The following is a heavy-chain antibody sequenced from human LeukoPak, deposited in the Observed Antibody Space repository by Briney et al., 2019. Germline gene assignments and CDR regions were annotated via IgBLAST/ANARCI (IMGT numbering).Heavy chain of an antibody. CDR2: VSTYNGNT. CDR1: GYTFTTYN. Sequence: ASVKVSCKTSGYTFTTYNIAWVRQAPGQGLEWVGWVSTYNGNTDYAQTVQGRVAMTTDTSTNTAYMDLRSLRPDDTAVYYRARPHPLGGSFYVFDYWGQGTLITASS. J-gene: IGHJ4*02. CDR3: ARPHPLGGSFYVFDY. V-gene: IGHV1-18*01. D-gene: IGHD1-26*01.